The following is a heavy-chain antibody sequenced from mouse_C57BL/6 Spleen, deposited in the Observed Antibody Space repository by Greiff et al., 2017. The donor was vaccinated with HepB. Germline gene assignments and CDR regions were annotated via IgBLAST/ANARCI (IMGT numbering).Heavy chain of an antibody. CDR1: GYTFTSYW. J-gene: IGHJ2*01. D-gene: IGHD1-1*01. CDR2: IYPGSGST. V-gene: IGHV1-55*01. Sequence: VQLQQPGAELVKPGASVKMSCKASGYTFTSYWITWVKQRPGQGLEWIGDIYPGSGSTNYNEKFKSKATLTVDTSSSTAYMQLSSLTSEDSAVYYCYAYYYGSSGPYFDYWGQGTTLTVSS. CDR3: YAYYYGSSGPYFDY.